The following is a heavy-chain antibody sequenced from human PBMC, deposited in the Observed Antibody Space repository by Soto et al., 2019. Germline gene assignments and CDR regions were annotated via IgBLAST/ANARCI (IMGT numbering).Heavy chain of an antibody. V-gene: IGHV1-2*02. D-gene: IGHD3-22*01. CDR2: INPNSGGT. J-gene: IGHJ5*02. CDR1: GYTFTDYY. Sequence: ASVKVSCKASGYTFTDYYMYWVRQAPGQGLEWMGWINPNSGGTNYAQKFQGRVTMTRDTSISTAYMELSRLRSNDTAVYYCARAVFYYYDSSGYYYGWFDPWGQGTLVTVSS. CDR3: ARAVFYYYDSSGYYYGWFDP.